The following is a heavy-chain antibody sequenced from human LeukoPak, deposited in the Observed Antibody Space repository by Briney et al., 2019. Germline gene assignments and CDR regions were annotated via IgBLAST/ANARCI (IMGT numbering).Heavy chain of an antibody. V-gene: IGHV1-2*02. Sequence: VASVTVSYKASGYSFTGFYIHWVRQAPGQGLEWMAWINPQSGATNYAQKFKGRITTTRDSSITTAYMEVTTLRSDATAVYYCARGGDDSGLYFAYWGQGTLVTVSS. CDR2: INPQSGAT. CDR3: ARGGDDSGLYFAY. CDR1: GYSFTGFY. J-gene: IGHJ4*02. D-gene: IGHD3-22*01.